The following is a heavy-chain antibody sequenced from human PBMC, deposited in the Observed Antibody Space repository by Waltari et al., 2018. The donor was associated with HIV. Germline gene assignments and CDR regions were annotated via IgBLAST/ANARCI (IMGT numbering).Heavy chain of an antibody. J-gene: IGHJ4*02. D-gene: IGHD3-10*01. CDR2: IYYSGST. CDR3: ARDRAELRGLD. V-gene: IGHV4-30-4*08. CDR1: GGSIRSGDYY. Sequence: QVQLQESGPGLVKPSQTLSLTCTVPGGSIRSGDYYWSWIRQPPGKGLEWIGYIYYSGSTYYNPSLKSRVTISVDRSKNQFSLKLSSVTAADTAVYYCARDRAELRGLDWGQGTLVTVSS.